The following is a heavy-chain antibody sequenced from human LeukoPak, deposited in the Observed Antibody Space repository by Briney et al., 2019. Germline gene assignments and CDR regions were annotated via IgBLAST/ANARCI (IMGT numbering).Heavy chain of an antibody. CDR1: GGSFSGYY. V-gene: IGHV4-34*01. D-gene: IGHD4-11*01. CDR3: ARVVGTVTTDLLDY. Sequence: SETLSFTCAVYGGSFSGYYWSWIRQPPGKGLEWIGEINHSGSTNYNPSLKSRVTISVDTSKNQFSLKLSSVTAADTAVYYCARVVGTVTTDLLDYWGQGTLVTVSS. CDR2: INHSGST. J-gene: IGHJ4*02.